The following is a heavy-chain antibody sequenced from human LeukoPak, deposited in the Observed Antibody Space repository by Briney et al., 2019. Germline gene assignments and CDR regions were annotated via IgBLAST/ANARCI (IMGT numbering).Heavy chain of an antibody. Sequence: SETLSITCTVSGGSISSYYWSWIRQPPGKGVEWIGYIYYSGSTNYNPSLKSRVTISVDTSKNQFSLKLSSVTAADTAVYYCASRSALYYDFWSGYYGVDYWGQGTLVTVSS. J-gene: IGHJ4*02. V-gene: IGHV4-59*12. CDR3: ASRSALYYDFWSGYYGVDY. D-gene: IGHD3-3*01. CDR2: IYYSGST. CDR1: GGSISSYY.